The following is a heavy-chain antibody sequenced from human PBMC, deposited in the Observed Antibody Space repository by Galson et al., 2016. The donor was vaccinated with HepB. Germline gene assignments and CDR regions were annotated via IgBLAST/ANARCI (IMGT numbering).Heavy chain of an antibody. CDR3: AKAPSRVLMAGRLDS. CDR1: GFSVSNNY. CDR2: ISHNGHYK. D-gene: IGHD2-8*01. Sequence: SLRLSCAASGFSVSNNYMSWVRQAPGKGLEWVAVISHNGHYKYYADSVKGRFTISRDNSKNTVYLQMNSLRPEDTAIYYCAKAPSRVLMAGRLDSWSQGTLVTVSS. J-gene: IGHJ4*02. V-gene: IGHV3-30*18.